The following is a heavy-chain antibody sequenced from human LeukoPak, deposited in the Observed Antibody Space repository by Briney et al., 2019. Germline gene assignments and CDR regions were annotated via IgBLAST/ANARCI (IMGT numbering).Heavy chain of an antibody. CDR2: ISYDGSNK. V-gene: IGHV3-30*04. CDR1: GFTFSSYA. Sequence: GRSLRLSCAASGFTFSSYAMHWGRQAPGKGLEWVAVISYDGSNKYYADSVKGRFTISRDNSKNTLSLQMNSLRAEDTAVYSCARGGSYCRGGICYFSTLDYWGQGTLVTVSS. CDR3: ARGGSYCRGGICYFSTLDY. D-gene: IGHD2-15*01. J-gene: IGHJ4*02.